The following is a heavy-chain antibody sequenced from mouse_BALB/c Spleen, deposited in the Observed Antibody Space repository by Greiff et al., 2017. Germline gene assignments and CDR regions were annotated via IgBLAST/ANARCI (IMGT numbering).Heavy chain of an antibody. CDR2: IRSKSNNYAT. CDR1: GFTFNTYA. D-gene: IGHD1-1*01. V-gene: IGHV10-1*02. CDR3: VIYYYGSRGAMDY. Sequence: EVKLMESGGGLVQPKGSLKLSCAASGFTFNTYAMNWVRQAPGKGLEWVARIRSKSNNYATYYADSVKDRFTISRDDSQSMLYLQMNNLKTEDTAMYYCVIYYYGSRGAMDYWGQGTSVTVSS. J-gene: IGHJ4*01.